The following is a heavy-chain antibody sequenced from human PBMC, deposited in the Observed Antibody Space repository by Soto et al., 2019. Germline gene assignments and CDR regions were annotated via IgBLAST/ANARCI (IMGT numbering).Heavy chain of an antibody. Sequence: QVQLVQSGAEVKKPGSSVKVFCKASGGTFSTYTITWVRQAPGQGLEWMGRIIPIIGIINYAQKFQGRVTISADXXXGXXYMELTGLRSDDTAVYYCAGDPDSHYNDSHASSYPWGQGTLVTVSS. CDR1: GGTFSTYT. D-gene: IGHD4-4*01. CDR2: IIPIIGII. CDR3: AGDPDSHYNDSHASSYP. J-gene: IGHJ5*02. V-gene: IGHV1-69*08.